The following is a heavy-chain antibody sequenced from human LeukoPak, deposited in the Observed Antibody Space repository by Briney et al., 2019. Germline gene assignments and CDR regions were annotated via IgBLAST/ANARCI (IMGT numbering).Heavy chain of an antibody. CDR3: VTLARDY. CDR2: INSDGSST. Sequence: GGSLRLSCAASGFTFRTYAMHWVRQPPGKGLVWVSRINSDGSSTSYADSVKGRFTISRDNAKNTLYLQMNSLRAEDTAVYYCVTLARDYWGQGTLVTVSS. CDR1: GFTFRTYA. J-gene: IGHJ4*02. V-gene: IGHV3-74*01.